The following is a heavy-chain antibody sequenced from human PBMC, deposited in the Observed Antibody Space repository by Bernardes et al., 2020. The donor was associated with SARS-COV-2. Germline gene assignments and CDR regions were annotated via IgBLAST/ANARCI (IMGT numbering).Heavy chain of an antibody. CDR2: ISGNGAYT. V-gene: IGHV3-64D*06. CDR1: GFMFSTNY. J-gene: IGHJ3*02. CDR3: AKQYCGGSNCYTGAFDM. D-gene: IGHD6-13*01. Sequence: GGSLRLSCSASGFMFSTNYIHWVRQTPGKGLEYVSSISGNGAYTYYADSVKGRFSISRDNSKNTLYLQMSSLRPDDMGVYHCAKQYCGGSNCYTGAFDMWGHGTVVTVSS.